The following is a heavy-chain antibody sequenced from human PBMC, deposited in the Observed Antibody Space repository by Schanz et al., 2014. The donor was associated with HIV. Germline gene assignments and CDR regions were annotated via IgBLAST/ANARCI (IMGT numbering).Heavy chain of an antibody. D-gene: IGHD1-26*01. J-gene: IGHJ5*01. Sequence: EVHLVESGGGLVQPGGSLRLSCAASGFTFSDYNMNWVRQAPGKGLEWVSYISRTRSTIYYADSVKGRFTISRDNAKNSLFLQMTSLRDEDTAMYYCAREIRDVGSRWFDSWGQGTRVTVSS. CDR3: AREIRDVGSRWFDS. CDR1: GFTFSDYN. CDR2: ISRTRSTI. V-gene: IGHV3-48*02.